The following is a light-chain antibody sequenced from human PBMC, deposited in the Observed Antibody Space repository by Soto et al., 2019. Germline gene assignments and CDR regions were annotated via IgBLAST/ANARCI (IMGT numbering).Light chain of an antibody. CDR2: GAS. V-gene: IGKV3-15*01. J-gene: IGKJ2*01. CDR1: QSVSSN. CDR3: QQYNKWPYT. Sequence: EIVMTQSPATLSVSPGERATLSCRASQSVSSNLAWYQQKPGQAPRLLIYGASTRTTGIPARFSGSGSGTEFTLTISSLQSEDVAVYYCQQYNKWPYTFGRGTKLEIK.